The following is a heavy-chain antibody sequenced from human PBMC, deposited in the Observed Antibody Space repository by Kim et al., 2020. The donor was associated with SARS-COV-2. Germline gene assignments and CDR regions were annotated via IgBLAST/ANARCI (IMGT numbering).Heavy chain of an antibody. V-gene: IGHV3-15*01. J-gene: IGHJ4*02. CDR2: IRSKADGGTV. D-gene: IGHD3-16*01. Sequence: GGSLRLSCAASGFTFTKVWLSWVRQSPGKGLEWVGRIRSKADGGTVDYAAPVKGRFTISRDDSKSTLYLQMNGLRADDTAFYYCTTDYERIGGLCHGETCYPDSLWGQGTLVTVSS. CDR3: TTDYERIGGLCHGETCYPDSL. CDR1: GFTFTKVW.